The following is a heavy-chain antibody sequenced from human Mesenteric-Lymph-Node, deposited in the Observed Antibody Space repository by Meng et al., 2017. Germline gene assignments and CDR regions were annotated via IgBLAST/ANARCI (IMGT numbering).Heavy chain of an antibody. J-gene: IGHJ4*02. CDR1: GFTFSSYA. V-gene: IGHV3-30*04. CDR3: AKGRVLWFGELSDFDY. D-gene: IGHD3-10*01. CDR2: ISYDGSNK. Sequence: GGSLRLSCAASGFTFSSYAMHWVRQAPGKGLEWVAVISYDGSNKYYADSVKGRFTISRDNSKNTLYLQMNSLRAEDTAVYYCAKGRVLWFGELSDFDYWGQGTLVTVSS.